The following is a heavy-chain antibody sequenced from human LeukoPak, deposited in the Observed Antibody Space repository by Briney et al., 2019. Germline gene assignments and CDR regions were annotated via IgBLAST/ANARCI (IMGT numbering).Heavy chain of an antibody. J-gene: IGHJ5*02. CDR1: GGSISSGSYY. CDR3: ARIGYGSGSPTNL. CDR2: SYIRGST. Sequence: SETLSLTCTVSGGSISSGSYYWSWIRQPDGKGLEWIWRSYIRGSTDYNPSLKSRVTISVDTSKNQFSLKLNSVTAADTAVYYCARIGYGSGSPTNLWGQGTLVTVSS. V-gene: IGHV4-61*02. D-gene: IGHD3-10*01.